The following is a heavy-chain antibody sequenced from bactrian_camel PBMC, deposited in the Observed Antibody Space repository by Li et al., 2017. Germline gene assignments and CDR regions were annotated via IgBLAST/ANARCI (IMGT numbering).Heavy chain of an antibody. V-gene: IGHV3-2*01. CDR1: GFTFSNYY. J-gene: IGHJ6*01. Sequence: VQLVESGGGLVQPGGSLRLSCAASGFTFSNYYMIWVRQAPGKGLEWVSSLSTGGAYTYYADSVKGRFTISKDNAKSTLYLQMNNLKPEDTAMYYCAADRALDDDCYVGSLYTDFAYWGQGTQVTVS. D-gene: IGHD3*01. CDR3: AADRALDDDCYVGSLYTDFAY. CDR2: LSTGGAYT.